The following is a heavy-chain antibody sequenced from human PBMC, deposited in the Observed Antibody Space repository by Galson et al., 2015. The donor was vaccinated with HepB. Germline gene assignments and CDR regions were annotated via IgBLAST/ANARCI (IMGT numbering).Heavy chain of an antibody. CDR1: GYTFTSYA. J-gene: IGHJ4*02. Sequence: SVKVSCKASGYTFTSYAMHWVRQPPGQRLEWMGWINAGNGNTKYSQKFQGRVTITRDTSASTAYMELSSLRSEDTAVYYCARETRVGGDIDYWGQGTLVTVSS. V-gene: IGHV1-3*01. CDR2: INAGNGNT. CDR3: ARETRVGGDIDY. D-gene: IGHD2-21*01.